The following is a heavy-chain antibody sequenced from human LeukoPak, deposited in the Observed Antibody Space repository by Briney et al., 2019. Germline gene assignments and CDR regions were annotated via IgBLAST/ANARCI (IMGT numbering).Heavy chain of an antibody. CDR2: IDGGGRNT. CDR1: GYTFSDYW. V-gene: IGHV3-74*01. Sequence: GGSLRLSCIGSGYTFSDYWVHWVRQAPGKGLVWVSRIDGGGRNTNYADSVKGRFTASRDNAKNTVYLQMNSLSAEDTAVYYCIRDFRIADFWGQGTLVTVSS. D-gene: IGHD1-14*01. CDR3: IRDFRIADF. J-gene: IGHJ4*02.